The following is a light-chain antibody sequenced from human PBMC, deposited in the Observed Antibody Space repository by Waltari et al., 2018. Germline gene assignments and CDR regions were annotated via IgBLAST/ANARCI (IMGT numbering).Light chain of an antibody. V-gene: IGKV3-11*01. J-gene: IGKJ5*01. CDR1: QSVGNY. Sequence: EIVLTQSPAPLSLSPGQRATLSCSASQSVGNYLAWYQQKPGQAPRLLIYDASNRATGIPARFSGSGSGTDFTLTIYSLEPEDFAVYYCQQRTNWPPITFGQGTRLEIK. CDR2: DAS. CDR3: QQRTNWPPIT.